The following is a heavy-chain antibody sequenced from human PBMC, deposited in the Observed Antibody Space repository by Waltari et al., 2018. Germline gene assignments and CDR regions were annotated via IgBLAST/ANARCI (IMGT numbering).Heavy chain of an antibody. CDR2: INHSGST. V-gene: IGHV4-30-4*08. Sequence: QVQLQESGPGLVKPSQTLSLTCTVSGASVNNGDYYWSWIRQPPGKGLEWIGEINHSGSTNYNPSLKSRVTISVDTSKNQFSLKLSSVTAGDTAVYYCARGPATVTTAVYFDYWGQGTLVTVSS. D-gene: IGHD4-17*01. CDR1: GASVNNGDYY. J-gene: IGHJ4*02. CDR3: ARGPATVTTAVYFDY.